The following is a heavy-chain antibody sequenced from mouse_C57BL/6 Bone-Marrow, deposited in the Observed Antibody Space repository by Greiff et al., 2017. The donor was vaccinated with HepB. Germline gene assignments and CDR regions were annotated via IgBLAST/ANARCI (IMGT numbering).Heavy chain of an antibody. Sequence: EVKVVDSGAELVKPGASVKLSCTASGFNIKDYYMHWVKQRTEQGLEWIGRIDPEDGETKYAPKFQGKATITADTSSNTAYLQLSSLTSEDTAVYYCAPWGYGAPEPFAYWGQGTLVTVSA. CDR2: IDPEDGET. CDR1: GFNIKDYY. J-gene: IGHJ3*01. V-gene: IGHV14-2*01. CDR3: APWGYGAPEPFAY. D-gene: IGHD2-2*01.